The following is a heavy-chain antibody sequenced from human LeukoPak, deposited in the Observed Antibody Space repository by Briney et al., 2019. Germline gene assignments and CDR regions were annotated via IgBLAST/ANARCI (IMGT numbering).Heavy chain of an antibody. V-gene: IGHV3-74*01. D-gene: IGHD1-1*01. CDR3: ARRGTGHGMDV. CDR1: GFTFSSYW. CDR2: INNDGSSA. Sequence: GGSLRLSCAASGFTFSSYWMHWVRQVPGKGLVWVSRINNDGSSASYVDSVKGRFTISRDNAKNTLFLQMNSLRAEDTAVYYCARRGTGHGMDVWGQGTTVIVSS. J-gene: IGHJ6*02.